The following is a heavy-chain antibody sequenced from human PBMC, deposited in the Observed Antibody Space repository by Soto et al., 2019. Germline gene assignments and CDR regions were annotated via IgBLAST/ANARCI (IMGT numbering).Heavy chain of an antibody. J-gene: IGHJ4*02. CDR1: GYTFTSYG. D-gene: IGHD2-15*01. V-gene: IGHV1-18*01. Sequence: GASVKVSCKASGYTFTSYGISWVRQAPGQGLEWMGWISAYNGNTNYAQKLQGRFTIPRDNSKNTLYLQMNSLRAEDTAVYYCARVYCSGGSCYGIDYWGQGTLVTVSS. CDR3: ARVYCSGGSCYGIDY. CDR2: ISAYNGNT.